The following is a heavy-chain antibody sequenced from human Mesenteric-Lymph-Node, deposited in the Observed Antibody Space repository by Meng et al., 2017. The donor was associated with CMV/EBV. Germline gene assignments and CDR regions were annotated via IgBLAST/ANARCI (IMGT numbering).Heavy chain of an antibody. CDR1: GFTFDDYG. CDR3: ASSSQLWLMDAFDI. Sequence: ESLKISCAASGFTFDDYGMSWVRQAPGKGLEWVSVIYSGGSTYYADSVKGRFTISRDNSKNTLYLQMNSLRAEDTAVYYCASSSQLWLMDAFDIWGQGTMVTVSS. V-gene: IGHV3-53*01. CDR2: IYSGGST. J-gene: IGHJ3*02. D-gene: IGHD5-18*01.